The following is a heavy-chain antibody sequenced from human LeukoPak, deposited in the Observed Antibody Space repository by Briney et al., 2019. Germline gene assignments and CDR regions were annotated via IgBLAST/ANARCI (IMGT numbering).Heavy chain of an antibody. CDR2: IYYSGST. V-gene: IGHV4-59*08. CDR1: GGSISSYY. CDR3: ARAIYYDTDSLRHYFDY. Sequence: SETLSLTCTVSGGSISSYYWSWIRQPPGKGLEWIGYIYYSGSTNYNPSLKSRVTISVDTSKNQFSLKLSSVTAADTAVYYCARAIYYDTDSLRHYFDYWGQRTLVTVSS. D-gene: IGHD3-22*01. J-gene: IGHJ4*02.